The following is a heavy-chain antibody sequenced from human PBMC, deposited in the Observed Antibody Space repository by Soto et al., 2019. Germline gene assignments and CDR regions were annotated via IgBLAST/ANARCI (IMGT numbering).Heavy chain of an antibody. CDR2: VLSKADGGTT. D-gene: IGHD3-16*02. J-gene: IGHJ4*02. CDR1: GFPFTNAW. Sequence: EVQLVESVGGLVKPGGSLTLSCAASGFPFTNAWMSWVRQVPGKWLEWVARVLSKADGGTTDYAAPVKDRFTISRDDSMNTLHLQMNSLKTEDTAVYYCTVYDYIWGSNRYRWAYWCQGALVTVSS. CDR3: TVYDYIWGSNRYRWAY. V-gene: IGHV3-15*01.